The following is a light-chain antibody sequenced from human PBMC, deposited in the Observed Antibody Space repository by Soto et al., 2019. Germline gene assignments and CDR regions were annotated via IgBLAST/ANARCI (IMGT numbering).Light chain of an antibody. CDR1: NSDIGGYNY. CDR2: DVS. Sequence: QSALTQPRSVSGSPGQSVTISCTGTNSDIGGYNYVSWYQQHPGKAPKVMICDVSRRPSGVPDRFSGSKSGNTASLTISGLQAEDEADYYCCSYAGTYNFWVFGGGTKLTVL. J-gene: IGLJ3*02. V-gene: IGLV2-11*01. CDR3: CSYAGTYNFWV.